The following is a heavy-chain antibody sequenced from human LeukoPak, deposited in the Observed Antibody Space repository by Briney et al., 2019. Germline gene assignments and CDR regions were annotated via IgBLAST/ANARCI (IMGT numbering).Heavy chain of an antibody. D-gene: IGHD6-6*01. CDR2: MNPNSGNT. Sequence: ASVKVSCKASGYTFTSYDINWVRQATGQGLEWMGWMNPNSGNTGYAQKFQGRVTMTRNTSISTAYMELSSLRSEDTAVYYCAWGPKLRYYYYYMDVWGKGTTVTVSS. CDR1: GYTFTSYD. V-gene: IGHV1-8*01. CDR3: AWGPKLRYYYYYMDV. J-gene: IGHJ6*03.